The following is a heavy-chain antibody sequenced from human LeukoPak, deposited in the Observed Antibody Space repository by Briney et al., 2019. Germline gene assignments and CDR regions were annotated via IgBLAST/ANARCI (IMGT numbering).Heavy chain of an antibody. V-gene: IGHV3-21*01. D-gene: IGHD5-24*01. Sequence: GGSLRLSCAASGFTFSSYSMNWVRQAPGKGLEWVSSIGSSSSYIYYADSVKGRFTISRDNAKNSLYLQMNSLRAEDTAVYYCARGGSRDGYNPFDYWGQGTLVTVSS. CDR1: GFTFSSYS. J-gene: IGHJ4*02. CDR2: IGSSSSYI. CDR3: ARGGSRDGYNPFDY.